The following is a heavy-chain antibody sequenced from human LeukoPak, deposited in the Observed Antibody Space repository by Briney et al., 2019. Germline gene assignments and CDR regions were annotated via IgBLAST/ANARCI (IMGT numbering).Heavy chain of an antibody. Sequence: GGSVRLSWAASGFIFSDYYMSWIRQAPGKGLEWLSYISSSGSTIYYADSVKGRFTISRDNARNSLYLQMDSLRAEDTAVYYCARELDSGYDRWGQGTLVTVSS. CDR2: ISSSGSTI. V-gene: IGHV3-11*01. CDR1: GFIFSDYY. J-gene: IGHJ4*02. CDR3: ARELDSGYDR. D-gene: IGHD5-12*01.